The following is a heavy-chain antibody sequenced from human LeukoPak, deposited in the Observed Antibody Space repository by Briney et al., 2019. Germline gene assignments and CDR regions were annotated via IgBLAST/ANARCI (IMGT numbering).Heavy chain of an antibody. CDR2: MSHDGSYK. V-gene: IGHV3-30*18. CDR3: AKIAGAAKRYYYGMDV. CDR1: GFTFSSYA. Sequence: PGGSLRLSCAASGFTFSSYAMHWVRQTPGKGLEWVAVMSHDGSYKNYADSVKGRFTISRDNSKNTLFLQMNSLRAEDTAVYYCAKIAGAAKRYYYGMDVWGQGTTVTVSS. J-gene: IGHJ6*02. D-gene: IGHD6-19*01.